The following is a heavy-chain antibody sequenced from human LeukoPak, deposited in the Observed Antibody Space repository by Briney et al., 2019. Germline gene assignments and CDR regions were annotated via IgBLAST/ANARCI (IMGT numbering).Heavy chain of an antibody. D-gene: IGHD6-6*01. J-gene: IGHJ4*02. V-gene: IGHV3-23*01. CDR3: AKSSVREVDSFDY. CDR2: ISGTGVNT. Sequence: GGSLRLSCAASGFTFSNFAMSWVRQAPGKGLEWVSSISGTGVNTHCADSARGRFTISRDYSKNTLYLRMSSLRAEDTAVYYCAKSSVREVDSFDYWGQGTLVTVSS. CDR1: GFTFSNFA.